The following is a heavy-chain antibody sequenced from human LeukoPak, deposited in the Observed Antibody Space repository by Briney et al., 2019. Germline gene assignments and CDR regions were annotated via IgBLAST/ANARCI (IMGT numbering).Heavy chain of an antibody. CDR2: INWNGGSA. CDR3: ARDSGDYPQTRYYFDY. Sequence: GGSLRLSCAASGFTFDEYGMSWVRQAPGNGLEWLSGINWNGGSAYYADSLKGRFTISRDNARNSLYLHMNSLRAEDTALYFCARDSGDYPQTRYYFDYWGQGTLLTVSS. J-gene: IGHJ4*02. D-gene: IGHD4-17*01. CDR1: GFTFDEYG. V-gene: IGHV3-20*04.